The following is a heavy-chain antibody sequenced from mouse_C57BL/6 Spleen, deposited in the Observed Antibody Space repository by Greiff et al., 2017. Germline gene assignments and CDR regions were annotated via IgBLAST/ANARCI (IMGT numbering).Heavy chain of an antibody. V-gene: IGHV1-4*01. D-gene: IGHD2-4*01. Sequence: VQLQQSGAELARPGASVKMSCKASGYTFTSYTMHWVKQRPGQGLEWIGYINPSSGYTKYNQKFKDKATLTADKYYSTAYMQLSSLTSEDSAVYYFARLDYEGAMDYWGQGTSVTVSS. CDR1: GYTFTSYT. CDR2: INPSSGYT. CDR3: ARLDYEGAMDY. J-gene: IGHJ4*01.